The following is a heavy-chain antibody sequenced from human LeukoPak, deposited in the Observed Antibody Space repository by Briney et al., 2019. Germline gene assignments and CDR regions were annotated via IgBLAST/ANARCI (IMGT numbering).Heavy chain of an antibody. V-gene: IGHV1-46*01. D-gene: IGHD3-10*01. J-gene: IGHJ5*02. CDR1: GYTFTSYY. CDR3: ARDRRITMVRGVINWFDP. Sequence: ASVKVSCKASGYTFTSYYMHWVRQAPGQGLEWMGIINPSGGSTSYAQKFQGRVTMTRDMSTSTVYMELSSLRSEDTAVYYCARDRRITMVRGVINWFDPWGQGTLVTVSS. CDR2: INPSGGST.